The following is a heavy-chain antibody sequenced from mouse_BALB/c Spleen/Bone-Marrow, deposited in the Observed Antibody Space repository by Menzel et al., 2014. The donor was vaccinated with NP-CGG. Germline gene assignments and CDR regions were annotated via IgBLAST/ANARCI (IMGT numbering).Heavy chain of an antibody. D-gene: IGHD1-2*01. V-gene: IGHV2-9*02. CDR3: ARGLRLRDYFDY. CDR2: IWAGGIT. Sequence: VHLVESGPGLVAPSQSLSITCTVSGVSLTSYGVHWVRQPPGKGLEWLGVIWAGGITNYNSTLMSRLSISKDNSKSQVFLKMNSLKSDDTAMYYCARGLRLRDYFDYWGQGTTLTVSS. J-gene: IGHJ2*01. CDR1: GVSLTSYG.